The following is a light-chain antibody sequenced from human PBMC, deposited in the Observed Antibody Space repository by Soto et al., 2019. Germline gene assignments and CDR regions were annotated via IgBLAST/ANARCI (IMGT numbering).Light chain of an antibody. Sequence: EIALTHSPGTPSLLLGERATLSYRATQTFSNSFLSWFQQIPGQAPRLLIYGASMRATGIPDRFSGSGSGTDFTLTISRLEPEDLAVYYCQQCGSSSTFGQGTRLEIK. CDR2: GAS. J-gene: IGKJ5*01. V-gene: IGKV3-20*01. CDR3: QQCGSSST. CDR1: QTFSNSF.